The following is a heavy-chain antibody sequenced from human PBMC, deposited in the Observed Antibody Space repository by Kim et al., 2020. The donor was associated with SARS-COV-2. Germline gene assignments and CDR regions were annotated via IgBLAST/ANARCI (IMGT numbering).Heavy chain of an antibody. V-gene: IGHV4-30-4*01. CDR1: GGSISSGDYY. J-gene: IGHJ6*02. CDR2: IYYSGST. CDR3: AREHVEMATTPKGDYYYYGMDV. D-gene: IGHD5-12*01. Sequence: SETLSLTCTVSGGSISSGDYYWSWIRQPPGKGLEWIGYIYYSGSTYYNPSLKSRVTISVDTSKNQFSLKLSSVTAADTAVYYCAREHVEMATTPKGDYYYYGMDVWGQGTTVTVSS.